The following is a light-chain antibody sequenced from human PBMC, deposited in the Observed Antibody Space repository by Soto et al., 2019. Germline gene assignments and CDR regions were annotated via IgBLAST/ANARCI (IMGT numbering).Light chain of an antibody. CDR2: AAS. Sequence: DIQMTQSPSSLSASLGDRVTITCRASQGIGVYLAWFQQKPGKVPKLLIYAASTLQSGVPSRFSGSGSGTEFTLTISSLQPEDFASYYCQKSNSAPLTFGGGTKVEIK. V-gene: IGKV1-27*01. CDR3: QKSNSAPLT. J-gene: IGKJ4*01. CDR1: QGIGVY.